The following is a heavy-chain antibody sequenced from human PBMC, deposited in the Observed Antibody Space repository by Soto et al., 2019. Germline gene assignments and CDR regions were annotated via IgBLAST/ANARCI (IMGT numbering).Heavy chain of an antibody. CDR2: ISGSGGST. CDR3: AKDWLAVRGEPPTD. J-gene: IGHJ4*02. Sequence: EVQLLESGGGLVQPGGSLRLSCAASGFTFSSYAMSWVRQAPGKGLEWVSAISGSGGSTYYADSVKGRFTISRDNSKNSLYLQMNSLRAEDTAVYYCAKDWLAVRGEPPTDWGKGTLVTVSS. V-gene: IGHV3-23*01. D-gene: IGHD3-10*01. CDR1: GFTFSSYA.